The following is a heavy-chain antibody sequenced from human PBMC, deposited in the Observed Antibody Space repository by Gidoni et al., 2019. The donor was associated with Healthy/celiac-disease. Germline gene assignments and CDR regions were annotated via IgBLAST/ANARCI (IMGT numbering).Heavy chain of an antibody. CDR3: AAVSAVGAMAAFDI. V-gene: IGHV1-58*01. CDR1: GFTFTSSA. CDR2: IVVGSGNT. J-gene: IGHJ3*02. Sequence: QMQLVQSGPEVKKPGTSVKVSCKASGFTFTSSAVQWVRQARGHRLEWIGWIVVGSGNTNYAQKFQERVTITRDMSTSTAYMELSSLRSEDTAVYYCAAVSAVGAMAAFDIWGQGTMVTVSS. D-gene: IGHD1-26*01.